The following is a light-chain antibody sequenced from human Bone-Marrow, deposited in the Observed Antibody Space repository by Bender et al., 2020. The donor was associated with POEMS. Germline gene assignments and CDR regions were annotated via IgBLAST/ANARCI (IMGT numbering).Light chain of an antibody. J-gene: IGLJ2*01. CDR1: SSDVGGYDY. Sequence: QSALTQRPSASGSPGQSITFSCTGTSSDVGGYDYVSWYQQHPGEAPKLMIYDVDSRPLGISNRFSGSKSGNTASLTISGLQAEDEGDYYCTSYTSRNTVIFGGGTKLTVL. V-gene: IGLV2-14*01. CDR2: DVD. CDR3: TSYTSRNTVI.